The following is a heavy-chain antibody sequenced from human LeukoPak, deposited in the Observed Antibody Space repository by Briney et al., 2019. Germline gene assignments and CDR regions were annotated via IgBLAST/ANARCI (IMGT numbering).Heavy chain of an antibody. J-gene: IGHJ4*02. Sequence: SVKVSCKASGGTFSSYAISWVRQAPGKGLKWMGRIIPIFGTANYAQKFQGRVTITTDESTSTAYMELSSLRSEDTAVYYCARSGLVPAFDYWGQGTLVTVSS. CDR3: ARSGLVPAFDY. V-gene: IGHV1-69*05. D-gene: IGHD3/OR15-3a*01. CDR2: IIPIFGTA. CDR1: GGTFSSYA.